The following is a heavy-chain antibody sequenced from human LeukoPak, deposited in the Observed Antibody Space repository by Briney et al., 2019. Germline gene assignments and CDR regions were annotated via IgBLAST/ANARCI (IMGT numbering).Heavy chain of an antibody. Sequence: SETLSLTCTVSGGSISYYYWSWMRQPPGKGLEWIGHIYHSGSTNYNPSLKSRVTISVDTSKNHFSLKLSSVTAADTAVYYCGQHAATRHNYGMDVWGQGTTVTVSS. CDR2: IYHSGST. CDR1: GGSISYYY. D-gene: IGHD6-13*01. CDR3: GQHAATRHNYGMDV. V-gene: IGHV4-59*08. J-gene: IGHJ6*02.